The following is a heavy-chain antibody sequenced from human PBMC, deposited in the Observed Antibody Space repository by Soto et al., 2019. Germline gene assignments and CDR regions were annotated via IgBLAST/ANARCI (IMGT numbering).Heavy chain of an antibody. CDR2: ISYDGINK. Sequence: PGGSLRLSCAASGFTFSSYAMHWVRQAPGKGLEWVAVISYDGINKYYADSVKGRFTISRDNSKNTLYLQMNSLRAEDTAVYYCARDATGTYYYYGMDVWGQGTTVTVSS. V-gene: IGHV3-30-3*01. CDR3: ARDATGTYYYYGMDV. D-gene: IGHD3-10*01. CDR1: GFTFSSYA. J-gene: IGHJ6*02.